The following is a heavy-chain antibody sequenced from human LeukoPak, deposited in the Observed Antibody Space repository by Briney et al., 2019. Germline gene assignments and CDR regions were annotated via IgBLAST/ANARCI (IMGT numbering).Heavy chain of an antibody. D-gene: IGHD5-12*01. Sequence: SETLSITCAVYGGSFSGDYWSCIRQPPGKGLEWIGEINHSGSTNYNPSLKSRVTISVDTSKNQFSLKLSSVTAADTAVYYCARQRLSFDYGGQGTLVTVSS. V-gene: IGHV4-34*01. CDR3: ARQRLSFDY. CDR1: GGSFSGDY. CDR2: INHSGST. J-gene: IGHJ4*02.